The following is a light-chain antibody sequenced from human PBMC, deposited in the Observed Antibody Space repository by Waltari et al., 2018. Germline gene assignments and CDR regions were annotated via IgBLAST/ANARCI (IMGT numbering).Light chain of an antibody. CDR1: SSDVGGYNF. Sequence: QSALTPPPSASGSPGQSVTISCTGTSSDVGGYNFVSWYQQHPGKAPKLMIYEVNKRPSGVPDRFSGSKSGNTASLTVSGLQADDEADYYCSSYTGNINNLKVFGGGTKLTVL. CDR2: EVN. J-gene: IGLJ3*02. CDR3: SSYTGNINNLKV. V-gene: IGLV2-8*01.